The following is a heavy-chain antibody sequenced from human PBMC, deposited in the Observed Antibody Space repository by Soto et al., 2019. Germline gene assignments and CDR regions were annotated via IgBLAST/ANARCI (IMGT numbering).Heavy chain of an antibody. V-gene: IGHV2-5*02. CDR1: GFSLTTDRVG. CDR3: AHANGGMSLY. D-gene: IGHD2-8*01. J-gene: IGHJ4*02. CDR2: IYWDDSK. Sequence: QITLKESGPTLVKPTQTLTLTCPFSGFSLTTDRVGVGWIRQPPGEALEWLAVIYWDDSKTYRPSLESRLTITKDTSKNQVALTMTNMDSLDTATYYCAHANGGMSLYCGQGTLVTVSS.